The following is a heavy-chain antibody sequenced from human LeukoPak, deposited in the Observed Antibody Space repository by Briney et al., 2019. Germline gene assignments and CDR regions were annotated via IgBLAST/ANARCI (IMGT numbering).Heavy chain of an antibody. J-gene: IGHJ4*02. CDR2: IYHRGST. CDR3: ARQVGCDSSGQFDY. D-gene: IGHD3-22*01. CDR1: GYSISSGYY. Sequence: SETLSLTCAVSGYSISSGYYWGWIRQPPGKGLEWIASIYHRGSTFSNPSLKSRVIISVDTSKSHFSLKLRSVTAADTAVYYCARQVGCDSSGQFDYWGQGTVVSVSS. V-gene: IGHV4-38-2*01.